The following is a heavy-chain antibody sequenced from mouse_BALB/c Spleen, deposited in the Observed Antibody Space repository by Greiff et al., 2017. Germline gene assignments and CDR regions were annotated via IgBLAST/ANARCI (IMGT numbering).Heavy chain of an antibody. Sequence: EVHLVESGGGLVKPGGSLKLSCAASGFTFSSYAMSWVRQTPEKRLEWVASISSGGSTYYPDSVKGRFTISRDNARNILYLQMSSLRSEDTAMYYCARGLMITTGSDYFDYWGQGTTLTVSS. CDR1: GFTFSSYA. CDR2: ISSGGST. CDR3: ARGLMITTGSDYFDY. D-gene: IGHD2-4*01. J-gene: IGHJ2*01. V-gene: IGHV5-6-5*01.